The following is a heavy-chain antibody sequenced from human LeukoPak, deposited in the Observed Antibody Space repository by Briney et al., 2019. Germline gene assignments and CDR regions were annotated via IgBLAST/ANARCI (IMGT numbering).Heavy chain of an antibody. CDR1: GFTVSSNY. J-gene: IGHJ4*02. CDR3: ARDMASGSSYGDFGY. Sequence: QSGGSLRLSCAASGFTVSSNYMSWVRQAPGKGLEWVSVIYSGGSTYYADSVKGRFTISRDNSKNTLYLQMNSLRAEDTAVYYCARDMASGSSYGDFGYWGQGTLVTVSS. CDR2: IYSGGST. V-gene: IGHV3-66*01. D-gene: IGHD3-10*01.